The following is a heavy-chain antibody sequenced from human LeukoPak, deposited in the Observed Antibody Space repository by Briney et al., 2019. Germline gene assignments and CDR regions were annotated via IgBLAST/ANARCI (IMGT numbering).Heavy chain of an antibody. CDR1: GYTFTSYG. Sequence: ASVKVSCKASGYTFTSYGISWVRQAPGQGLEWMGWISAYNGNTNYAQKLQGRVAMTTDTSTNTAYMELGSLRSDDTAVYYCARDHPRLVATIGQYFWYGMDVWGQGTTVTVSS. D-gene: IGHD5-12*01. CDR3: ARDHPRLVATIGQYFWYGMDV. V-gene: IGHV1-18*01. J-gene: IGHJ6*02. CDR2: ISAYNGNT.